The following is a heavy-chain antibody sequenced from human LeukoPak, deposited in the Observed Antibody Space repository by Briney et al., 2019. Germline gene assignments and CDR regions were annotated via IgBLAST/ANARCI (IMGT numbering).Heavy chain of an antibody. CDR2: MYYGGTT. CDR3: ATGKYSGYYDY. J-gene: IGHJ4*02. Sequence: SETLSLTCSVSGGSIGTDSYYGGWVRQPPGKGLEWIGSMYYGGTTYFNPSLKSRVTLSVDTPKNDFSLRLSSVTAADSAVYFCATGKYSGYYDYWGQGTLVTVSS. D-gene: IGHD5-12*01. V-gene: IGHV4-39*02. CDR1: GGSIGTDSYY.